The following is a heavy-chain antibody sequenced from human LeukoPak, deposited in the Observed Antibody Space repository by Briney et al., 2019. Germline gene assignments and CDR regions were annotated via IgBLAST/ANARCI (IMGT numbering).Heavy chain of an antibody. CDR3: ARFLAPGYCSGGSCYFIDY. CDR2: IIPIFGTA. CDR1: GGTFSSYA. Sequence: SVKVSCKASGGTFSSYAISWVRQAPGQGLEWMGGIIPIFGTANYAQKFQGRVTITADESTSTAYMELSSLRSEDTAVYYCARFLAPGYCSGGSCYFIDYWGQGTLVTVSS. J-gene: IGHJ4*02. V-gene: IGHV1-69*13. D-gene: IGHD2-15*01.